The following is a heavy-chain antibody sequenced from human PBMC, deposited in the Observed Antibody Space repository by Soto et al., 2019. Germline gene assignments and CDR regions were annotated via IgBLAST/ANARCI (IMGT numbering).Heavy chain of an antibody. Sequence: QVQLVQSGAEVKKPGASVKVSCKASGYTFTSYGISWVRQAPGQGLEWMGWISAYNGNTNYAQKLQGRVTMTTDTSTSTAYMELRSLRSDDTAVYYWARGSYVDIVATIPAGVDYWGQGTLVTVSS. CDR3: ARGSYVDIVATIPAGVDY. CDR1: GYTFTSYG. J-gene: IGHJ4*02. CDR2: ISAYNGNT. V-gene: IGHV1-18*01. D-gene: IGHD5-12*01.